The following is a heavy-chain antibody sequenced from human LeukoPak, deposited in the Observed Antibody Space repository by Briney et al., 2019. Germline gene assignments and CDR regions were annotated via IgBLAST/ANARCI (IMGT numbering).Heavy chain of an antibody. CDR2: ISIDGGDT. J-gene: IGHJ4*02. D-gene: IGHD3-10*01. CDR3: ARGPYYAAGSFDY. Sequence: GGSLRLSCAASGFSFSSNWMHWVRQAPGKGLVWVSRISIDGGDTVYADSVKGRFTVSRDNAKDTLYLQMNSLRVGDTAVYYCARGPYYAAGSFDYWGQGTLVTVSS. V-gene: IGHV3-74*01. CDR1: GFSFSSNW.